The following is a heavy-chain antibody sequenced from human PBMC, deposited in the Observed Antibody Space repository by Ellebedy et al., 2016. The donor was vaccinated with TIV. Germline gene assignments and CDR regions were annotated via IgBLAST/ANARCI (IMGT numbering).Heavy chain of an antibody. V-gene: IGHV3-7*03. CDR1: GFTFSNYA. CDR3: AKDPALVYDTSYYYLDF. J-gene: IGHJ4*02. D-gene: IGHD3-22*01. CDR2: VSQDGSEK. Sequence: GESLKISCAASGFTFSNYALTWVRQAPGKGLEWVSNVSQDGSEKYYVDSVKGRFAISRDNSKNTLYLQMESLRPEDTAVYYCAKDPALVYDTSYYYLDFWGQGTLVSVS.